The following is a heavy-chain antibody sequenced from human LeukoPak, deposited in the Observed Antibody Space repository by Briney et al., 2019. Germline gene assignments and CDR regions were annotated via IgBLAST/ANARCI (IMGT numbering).Heavy chain of an antibody. CDR1: GGTFSIYA. D-gene: IGHD6-19*01. CDR3: AKPLIAVAGTSAFDI. CDR2: IIPIFDTA. V-gene: IGHV1-69*05. J-gene: IGHJ3*02. Sequence: SVKVSCKASGGTFSIYAISWVRQAPGQGLEWMGRIIPIFDTASYAQKFQGRVTITTDESTSTAYMELSSLRSEDTAVYYCAKPLIAVAGTSAFDIWGQGTMVTVSS.